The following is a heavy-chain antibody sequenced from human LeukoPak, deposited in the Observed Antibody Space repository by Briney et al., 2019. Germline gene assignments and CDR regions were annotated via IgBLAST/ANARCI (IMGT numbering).Heavy chain of an antibody. D-gene: IGHD6-25*01. J-gene: IGHJ5*02. CDR2: INHSGST. Sequence: PSETLSLTCAVYGGSFSGYYRSWIRQPPGKGLEWIGEINHSGSTNYNPSLKSRVTISVDTSKNQFSLKLSSVTAADTAVYYCARGTGGYRSNWFDPWGQGTLVTVPS. CDR1: GGSFSGYY. CDR3: ARGTGGYRSNWFDP. V-gene: IGHV4-34*01.